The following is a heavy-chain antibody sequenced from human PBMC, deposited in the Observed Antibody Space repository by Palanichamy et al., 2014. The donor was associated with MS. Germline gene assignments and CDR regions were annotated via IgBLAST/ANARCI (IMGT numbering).Heavy chain of an antibody. J-gene: IGHJ5*02. D-gene: IGHD2-2*01. Sequence: QVQLVQSGAEVKKPGSSVKVSCKASGGTFSSYAISWVRQAPGQGLEWMGGIIPIFGTANYAQKFQGRVTVTADKSTSTAYMELSSLRSEDTAVYYCAREPLPYCSSTSCSGENWFDPWGQGTLVTVSS. V-gene: IGHV1-69*06. CDR2: IIPIFGTA. CDR1: GGTFSSYA. CDR3: AREPLPYCSSTSCSGENWFDP.